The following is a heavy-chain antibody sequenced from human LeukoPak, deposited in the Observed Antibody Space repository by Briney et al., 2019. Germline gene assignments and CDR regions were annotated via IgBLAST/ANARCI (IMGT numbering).Heavy chain of an antibody. CDR2: ISSARSTT. CDR3: ARVSTDWSLDY. D-gene: IGHD6-19*01. J-gene: IGHJ4*02. V-gene: IGHV3-48*02. CDR1: GLTVTINH. Sequence: GGSLRLSCAASGLTVTINHMNWVRQAPGKGLEWLSYISSARSTTYYADSVKGRFTISRDNAKSSLYLQMNSLRDEDTAVYYCARVSTDWSLDYWGQGTLVTVSS.